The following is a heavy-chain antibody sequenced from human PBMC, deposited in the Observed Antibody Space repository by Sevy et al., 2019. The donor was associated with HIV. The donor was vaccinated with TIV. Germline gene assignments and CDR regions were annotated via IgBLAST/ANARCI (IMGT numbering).Heavy chain of an antibody. Sequence: GGSLRLSCAASGVAFSSYAMHWVRQAPDKGLEWVAVISYDGSNQEYADSVKGRFTISRDNSKNTLYLQMNSLIVEDTAVYYCARFPPERAFDIWGQGTMVTVSS. CDR2: ISYDGSNQ. J-gene: IGHJ3*02. CDR1: GVAFSSYA. V-gene: IGHV3-30*04. CDR3: ARFPPERAFDI.